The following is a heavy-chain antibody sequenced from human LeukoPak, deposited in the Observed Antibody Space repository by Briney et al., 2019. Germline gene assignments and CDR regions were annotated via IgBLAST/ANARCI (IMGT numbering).Heavy chain of an antibody. CDR1: GGSFSTYY. CDR3: ARGTVEMAPFDY. J-gene: IGHJ4*02. Sequence: SETLSLTCTVSGGSFSTYYWSWIRQPPGKGLEWIGEINHSGSTNYNPSLKSRVTISVDTSKNQFSLKLSSVTAADTAVYYCARGTVEMAPFDYWGQGTLVTVSS. CDR2: INHSGST. V-gene: IGHV4-34*01. D-gene: IGHD5-24*01.